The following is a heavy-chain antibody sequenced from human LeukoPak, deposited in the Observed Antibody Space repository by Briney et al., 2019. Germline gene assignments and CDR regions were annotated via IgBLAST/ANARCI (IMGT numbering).Heavy chain of an antibody. D-gene: IGHD3-22*01. V-gene: IGHV4-30-4*08. CDR1: GGSISSGDYY. CDR3: PITYYYDSSGYYYFDY. Sequence: SETLSLTCTVSGGSISSGDYYWSWIRQPPGKGLEWIGYIYYSGSTYYNPSLKSRITISVDTSKNQFSLKLSSVTAADTAVYYCPITYYYDSSGYYYFDYWGQGTLVTVSS. CDR2: IYYSGST. J-gene: IGHJ4*02.